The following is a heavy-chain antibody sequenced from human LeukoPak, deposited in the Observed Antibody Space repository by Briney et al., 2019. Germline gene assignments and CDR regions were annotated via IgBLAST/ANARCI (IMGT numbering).Heavy chain of an antibody. CDR1: GGSISSGGYY. CDR2: IYYSGST. J-gene: IGHJ4*02. Sequence: SQTLSLTCTVSGGSISSGGYYWSWIRQPPGMGLKWIGYIYYSGSTYYNPSLKSRVSISVDTSNNPFSLKLSSVAGVDTADYDCARADSSGYSFFDYWGQGALVTVSS. D-gene: IGHD3-22*01. CDR3: ARADSSGYSFFDY. V-gene: IGHV4-31*03.